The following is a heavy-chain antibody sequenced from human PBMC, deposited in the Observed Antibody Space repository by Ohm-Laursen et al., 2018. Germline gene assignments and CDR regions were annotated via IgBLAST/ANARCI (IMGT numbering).Heavy chain of an antibody. CDR3: ARDLGYSYGYESYFDY. Sequence: GSLRLSCAASGFTFSSYWMSWVRQAPGKGLEWVANIKQDGSEKYYVDSVKGRFTISRDNAKNSLYLQMNSLRAEDTAVYYCARDLGYSYGYESYFDYWGQGTLVTVSS. CDR1: GFTFSSYW. V-gene: IGHV3-7*03. D-gene: IGHD5-18*01. J-gene: IGHJ4*02. CDR2: IKQDGSEK.